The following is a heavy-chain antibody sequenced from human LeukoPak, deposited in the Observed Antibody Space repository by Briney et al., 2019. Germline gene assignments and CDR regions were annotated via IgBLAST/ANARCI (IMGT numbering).Heavy chain of an antibody. CDR2: IYHSGNT. V-gene: IGHV4-38-2*02. CDR3: ARDGYYDILTGYPSGAFDI. D-gene: IGHD3-9*01. CDR1: GYSISSGYY. J-gene: IGHJ3*02. Sequence: SETLSLTCTVSGYSISSGYYWGWIRQPPGKGLQWIGNIYHSGNTYYNPSLKSRVTISVDTSKNQFSLKLSSVTAADTAVYYCARDGYYDILTGYPSGAFDIWGQGTMVTVSS.